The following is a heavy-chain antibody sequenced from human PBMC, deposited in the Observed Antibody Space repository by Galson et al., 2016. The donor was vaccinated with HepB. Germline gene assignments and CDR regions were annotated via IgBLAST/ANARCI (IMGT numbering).Heavy chain of an antibody. D-gene: IGHD2-8*01. CDR1: GYTFTTNG. Sequence: VKVSCKASGYTFTTNGISWVRQAPGQGLEWVAWISAHNGDTNYAQKVQGRVTTTTDTSTSTVYMELRSLRSDDTAVYYCAREGMLFYMDVWGQGTTVIVSS. V-gene: IGHV1-18*04. CDR3: AREGMLFYMDV. J-gene: IGHJ6*02. CDR2: ISAHNGDT.